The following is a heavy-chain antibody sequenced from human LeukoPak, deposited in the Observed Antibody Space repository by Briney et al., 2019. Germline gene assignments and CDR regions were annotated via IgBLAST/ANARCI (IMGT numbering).Heavy chain of an antibody. Sequence: GGSLRLSCAASGFTFSSYWMSWVRQAPGKGLEWVANIKQDGSEKYYVDSVKGRFTISRDNAKNSLYLQMNSLRAEDTAVYYCARDFYSGSYKEDDPWGQGTLVTVSS. CDR2: IKQDGSEK. CDR3: ARDFYSGSYKEDDP. D-gene: IGHD1-26*01. V-gene: IGHV3-7*01. CDR1: GFTFSSYW. J-gene: IGHJ5*02.